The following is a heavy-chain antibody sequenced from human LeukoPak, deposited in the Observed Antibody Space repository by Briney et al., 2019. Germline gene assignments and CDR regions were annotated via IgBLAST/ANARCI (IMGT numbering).Heavy chain of an antibody. J-gene: IGHJ4*02. CDR2: ISGSGGSI. CDR1: GFTFSNYA. V-gene: IGHV3-23*01. Sequence: PGGSLRLSCAASGFTFSNYAMSWVRQAPGKGLEWVSAISGSGGSIYYADSVKGRFTISRDNSKNTLYLQMNSLRAEDTAVYYCAKDQYYYDSSGYYGYFDYWGQGTLVTVSS. CDR3: AKDQYYYDSSGYYGYFDY. D-gene: IGHD3-22*01.